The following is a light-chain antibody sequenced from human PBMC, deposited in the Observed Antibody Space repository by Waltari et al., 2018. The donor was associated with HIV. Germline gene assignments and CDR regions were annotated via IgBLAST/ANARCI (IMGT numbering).Light chain of an antibody. CDR2: DAS. J-gene: IGKJ2*01. CDR3: QQCSNWPPYA. Sequence: EIVLTQSPATLSFSPGDRATLSCRASQSVGSYLACYQQKPGQTPRLLIYDASNRATGIPARFSGSGSGTDFTRTISSLEPEDFPIYYCQQCSNWPPYAFGQGTKLEI. V-gene: IGKV3-11*01. CDR1: QSVGSY.